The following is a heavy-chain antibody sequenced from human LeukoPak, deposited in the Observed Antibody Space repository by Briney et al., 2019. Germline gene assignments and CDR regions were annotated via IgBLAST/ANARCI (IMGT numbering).Heavy chain of an antibody. CDR3: ARAGDILTGYYKGLEGAFDI. V-gene: IGHV4-4*07. D-gene: IGHD3-9*01. CDR1: GGSISSYY. CDR2: IYTSGST. J-gene: IGHJ3*02. Sequence: SEPLSLTCTVSGGSISSYYWSWIRQPAGKGLEWIGRIYTSGSTNYNPSLKSRVTMSVDTSKNQFSLKLSSVTAADTAVYYCARAGDILTGYYKGLEGAFDIWGQGTMVTVSS.